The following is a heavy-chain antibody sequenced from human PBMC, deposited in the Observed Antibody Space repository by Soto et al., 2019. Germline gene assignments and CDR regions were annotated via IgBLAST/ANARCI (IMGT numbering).Heavy chain of an antibody. Sequence: SEALSLSSTVSGGSISSGDYYWSWIRKPPGKGLEWIGYIYYSGSTYYNPSLKSRVTISVDTSKNQFSLKLSSVTAADTAFYYCARYHGSGSYYNPRRANWFDPWGQGTLVTVSS. V-gene: IGHV4-30-4*01. CDR3: ARYHGSGSYYNPRRANWFDP. CDR1: GGSISSGDYY. D-gene: IGHD3-10*01. CDR2: IYYSGST. J-gene: IGHJ5*02.